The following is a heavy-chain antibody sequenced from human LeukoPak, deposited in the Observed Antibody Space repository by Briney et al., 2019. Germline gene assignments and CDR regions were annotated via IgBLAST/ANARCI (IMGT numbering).Heavy chain of an antibody. CDR3: ARASYSYDINGWVPFDY. V-gene: IGHV4-61*02. D-gene: IGHD3-22*01. J-gene: IGHJ4*02. Sequence: SETLSLTCTVSGNSISSGDKYWSWIRKPAGKGLGWIGRIYTSGSTNYNPSLKSRVTISGDTSKNQFSLRLSSVTAADTAVYYCARASYSYDINGWVPFDYWGQGTLVTVSS. CDR2: IYTSGST. CDR1: GNSISSGDKY.